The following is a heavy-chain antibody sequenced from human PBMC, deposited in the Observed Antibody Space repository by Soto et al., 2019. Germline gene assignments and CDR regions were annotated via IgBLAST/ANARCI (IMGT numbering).Heavy chain of an antibody. V-gene: IGHV4-34*01. CDR2: INHSGST. J-gene: IGHJ5*02. CDR3: ARVWGNRGYCSGGSCSPLNWFDP. Sequence: QVQLQQWGAGLLKPSETLSLTCAVYGGSFSGYYWSWIRQPPGKGLEWIGEINHSGSTNYNPSLKSRVTISVDTSKDQISLKLSSVTAADTAVYYCARVWGNRGYCSGGSCSPLNWFDPWGQGTLVTVSS. D-gene: IGHD2-15*01. CDR1: GGSFSGYY.